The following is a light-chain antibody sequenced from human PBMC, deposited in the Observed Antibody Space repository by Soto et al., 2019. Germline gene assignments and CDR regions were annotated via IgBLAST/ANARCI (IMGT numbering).Light chain of an antibody. J-gene: IGKJ1*01. Sequence: EIVMTQSPATLSVSPGERATLSCRASQSVSSNLAWYQHKPGQAPRLLTYGASTRATGIPARFSGSGSGTEFTLTISSLQPEDFAVYYCQQGFHTPPTFGQGTKVDIK. CDR3: QQGFHTPPT. CDR1: QSVSSN. CDR2: GAS. V-gene: IGKV3-15*01.